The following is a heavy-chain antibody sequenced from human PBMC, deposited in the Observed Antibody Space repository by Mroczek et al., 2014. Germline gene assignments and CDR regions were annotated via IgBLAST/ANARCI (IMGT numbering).Heavy chain of an antibody. CDR3: ARASGYCSSTSCPINNNWFDP. CDR1: GGSISSGGYS. V-gene: IGHV4-30-2*01. D-gene: IGHD2-2*01. J-gene: IGHJ5*02. CDR2: IYHSGST. Sequence: QLQQWGSGLVKPSQTLSLTCAVSGGSISSGGYSWSWIRQPPGKGLEWIGYIYHSGSTYYNPSLKSRVTISVDRSKNQFSLKLSSVTAADTAVYYCARASGYCSSTSCPINNNWFDPWGQGTLVTVSS.